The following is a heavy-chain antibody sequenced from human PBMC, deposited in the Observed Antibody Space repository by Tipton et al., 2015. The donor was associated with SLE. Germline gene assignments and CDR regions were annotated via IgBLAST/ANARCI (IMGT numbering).Heavy chain of an antibody. D-gene: IGHD3-10*02. CDR1: GFTFSSYW. V-gene: IGHV3-7*01. J-gene: IGHJ4*02. CDR2: IKQDGSEK. CDR3: ARLTEGATVFVH. Sequence: SLRLSCAASGFTFSSYWMSWVRQAPGKGPEWVANIKQDGSEKYYVDSVKGRFTVSSDNGKNSIYLQMDSLRAEDTAVYYCARLTEGATVFVHWGQGILVTVSS.